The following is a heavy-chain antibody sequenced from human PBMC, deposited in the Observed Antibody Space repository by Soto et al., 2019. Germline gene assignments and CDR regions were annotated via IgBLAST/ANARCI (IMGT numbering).Heavy chain of an antibody. CDR1: GGTFSSYA. J-gene: IGHJ2*01. Sequence: QVQLVQSGAEVKKPGSSVKVSCKASGGTFSSYAISWVRQAPGQGLEWMGGIIPNFGTANYAQKFQGRVTITADESTSTANMGLSSMRSEDTAVYSCARAPYGGNGNWSFDLWGRGTLVTVSS. CDR2: IIPNFGTA. V-gene: IGHV1-69*12. D-gene: IGHD4-17*01. CDR3: ARAPYGGNGNWSFDL.